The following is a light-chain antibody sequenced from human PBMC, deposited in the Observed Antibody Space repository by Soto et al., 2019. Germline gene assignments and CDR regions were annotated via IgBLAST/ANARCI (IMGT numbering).Light chain of an antibody. V-gene: IGLV2-14*01. J-gene: IGLJ2*01. CDR3: QSYDSSLSGSV. Sequence: QSALTQPASVSGSPGQSITISCTGTSSDIGNYDFVSWYQQVPGTAPKAMIYEVSSRPSGVSNRFSGSKSGNTASLTISGLQAEDEADYYCQSYDSSLSGSVFGGGTQLTVL. CDR1: SSDIGNYDF. CDR2: EVS.